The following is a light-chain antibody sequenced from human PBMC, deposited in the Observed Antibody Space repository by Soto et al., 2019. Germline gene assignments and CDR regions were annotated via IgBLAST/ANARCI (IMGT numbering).Light chain of an antibody. V-gene: IGLV2-23*02. Sequence: QSLLRQPPTLAGLPGLPVTTSRPGTSRVVGSYNLVSWYQQHPGKAPKLMIYEVSKRPSGVSNRFSGSKSGNTASLTISGLQAEDEADYYCCSYAGSSTAYVFGTGTKVTVL. CDR1: SRVVGSYNL. CDR3: CSYAGSSTAYV. CDR2: EVS. J-gene: IGLJ1*01.